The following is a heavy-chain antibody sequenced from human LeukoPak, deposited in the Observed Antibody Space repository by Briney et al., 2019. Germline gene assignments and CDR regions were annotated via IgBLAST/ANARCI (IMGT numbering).Heavy chain of an antibody. J-gene: IGHJ4*02. Sequence: GSSVKVSCKASGGTFSSYAISWVRQAPGQGLEWMGRIIPIFGTANYAQKFQGRVTITTDESTSTAYMELSSLRTEDTAVYYCARVSGGSGSYGDFDYWGQGTLATVSS. CDR3: ARVSGGSGSYGDFDY. CDR2: IIPIFGTA. CDR1: GGTFSSYA. D-gene: IGHD3-10*01. V-gene: IGHV1-69*05.